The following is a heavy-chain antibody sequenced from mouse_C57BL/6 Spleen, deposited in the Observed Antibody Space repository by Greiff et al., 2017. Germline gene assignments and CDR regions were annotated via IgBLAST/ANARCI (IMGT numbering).Heavy chain of an antibody. V-gene: IGHV2-2*01. CDR1: GFSLTSYG. CDR3: ARHYDGYVDY. J-gene: IGHJ2*01. Sequence: VQLQQSGPGLVQPSQSLSLTCTVSGFSLTSYGVPWVRQSPDKGLEWLGVIGSGGSTAYNAAFISRLSNSKDNSKSHGFFKMNSLQVDDTAIYYCARHYDGYVDYRGQGTTLTVSS. CDR2: IGSGGST. D-gene: IGHD2-3*01.